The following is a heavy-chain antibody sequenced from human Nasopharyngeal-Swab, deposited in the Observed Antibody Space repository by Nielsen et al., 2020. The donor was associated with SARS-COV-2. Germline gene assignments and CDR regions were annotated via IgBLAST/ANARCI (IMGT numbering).Heavy chain of an antibody. CDR1: GFTFSNAW. D-gene: IGHD2-15*01. J-gene: IGHJ4*02. V-gene: IGHV3-15*01. CDR2: IKSKTDGGTT. CDR3: TRCGGSCYTGKDY. Sequence: GESLKISCAASGFTFSNAWMSWVRQAPGKGLEWVGRIKSKTDGGTTDYAAPVKGRFTISRDDSKNTLYLQMNSLKTEDTAVYYCTRCGGSCYTGKDYWGQGTLVTVSS.